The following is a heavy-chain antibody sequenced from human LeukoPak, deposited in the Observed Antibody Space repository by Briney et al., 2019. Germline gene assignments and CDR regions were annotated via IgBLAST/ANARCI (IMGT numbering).Heavy chain of an antibody. CDR3: ARVGYYYYGMDV. CDR1: GGSISTSSYY. CDR2: IYYSGST. J-gene: IGHJ6*02. V-gene: IGHV4-39*07. Sequence: SETLSLTCTVSGGSISTSSYYWGWIRQPPGKGLEWIGSIYYSGSTYYNPSLKSRVTISVDTSKNQFSLKLSSVTAADTAVYYCARVGYYYYGMDVWGQGTTVTVSS.